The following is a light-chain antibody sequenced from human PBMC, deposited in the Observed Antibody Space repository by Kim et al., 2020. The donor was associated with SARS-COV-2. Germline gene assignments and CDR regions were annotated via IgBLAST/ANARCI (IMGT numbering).Light chain of an antibody. CDR1: ELESKY. J-gene: IGLJ2*01. Sequence: ESPGQTASVTCTGDELESKYVSWYQHRAGQSPLLVIYQHTKRPSGIPVRFSGAISGNTATLTISGTQPIDEADYYCQTWDISTLIFGGGTKLTVL. CDR2: QHT. V-gene: IGLV3-1*01. CDR3: QTWDISTLI.